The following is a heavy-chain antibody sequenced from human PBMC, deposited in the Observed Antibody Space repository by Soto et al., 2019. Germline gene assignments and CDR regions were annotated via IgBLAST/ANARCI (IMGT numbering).Heavy chain of an antibody. CDR1: GFTFSSYS. D-gene: IGHD6-6*01. Sequence: PVGSLRLSCAASGFTFSSYSMNWVRQAPGKGLEWVSSISSSSSYIYYADSVKGRFTISRDNAKNSLYLQMNSLRAEDTAVYYCARASIAAQHGMDVWGQGTTVTVS. V-gene: IGHV3-21*01. CDR2: ISSSSSYI. CDR3: ARASIAAQHGMDV. J-gene: IGHJ6*02.